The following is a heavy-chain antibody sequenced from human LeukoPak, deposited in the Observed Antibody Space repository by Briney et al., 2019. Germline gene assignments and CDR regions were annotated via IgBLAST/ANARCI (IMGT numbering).Heavy chain of an antibody. CDR1: GGSVSSYS. D-gene: IGHD6-19*01. J-gene: IGHJ4*02. CDR3: ARAQDCSSGCYRFFDY. Sequence: SETLSLTCTVSGGSVSSYSWSWIRQPAGKGLEWIGRIYASGNTNYSPSLKSRVTMSLDTSKNQFSLNLSSVTAADTAVYYCARAQDCSSGCYRFFDYWGQGTLVTVSS. CDR2: IYASGNT. V-gene: IGHV4-4*07.